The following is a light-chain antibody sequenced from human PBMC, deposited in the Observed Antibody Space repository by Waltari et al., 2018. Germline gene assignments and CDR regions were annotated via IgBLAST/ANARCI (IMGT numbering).Light chain of an antibody. V-gene: IGKV3-11*01. CDR2: DAS. CDR1: QSVSSY. J-gene: IGKJ1*01. CDR3: RQRSNWPPWT. Sequence: ELVLTQSPATLSLSPGERATLSCRPSQSVSSYLAWYQQQPGQATRLLIYDASYRATGSPARISGSRSATDVTLTISSLEPEDFAVYYCRQRSNWPPWTFGQGTKVEIK.